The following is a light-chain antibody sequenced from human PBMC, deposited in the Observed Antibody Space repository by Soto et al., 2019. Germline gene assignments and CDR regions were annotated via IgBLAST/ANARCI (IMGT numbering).Light chain of an antibody. CDR1: SSDVGGYNY. J-gene: IGLJ1*01. V-gene: IGLV2-11*01. CDR3: QSYDSSLSGYV. CDR2: DVT. Sequence: QSVLTQPRSVSGSPGQSVTISCTGTSSDVGGYNYVSWYQQYPGKAPKLMIYDVTKRPSGVPDRFSGSKSGNTASLAITGLQAEDEADYYCQSYDSSLSGYVFGTGTKVTVL.